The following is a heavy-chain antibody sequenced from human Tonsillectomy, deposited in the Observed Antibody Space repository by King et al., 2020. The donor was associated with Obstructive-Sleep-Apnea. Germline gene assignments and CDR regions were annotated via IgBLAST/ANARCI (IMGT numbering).Heavy chain of an antibody. J-gene: IGHJ3*02. V-gene: IGHV4-38-2*02. CDR1: AYSISSGYY. CDR2: IYHSGST. CDR3: ARTGDSDAFDI. D-gene: IGHD2-21*02. Sequence: QLQESGPGLVKPSETLSLTCTVSAYSISSGYYWGWIRQPPGKGLEWFGSIYHSGSTYYNPSLKSRVTISVDTSKNQFSLKLSSVTAADTAVYYCARTGDSDAFDIWAKGQWSPSLQ.